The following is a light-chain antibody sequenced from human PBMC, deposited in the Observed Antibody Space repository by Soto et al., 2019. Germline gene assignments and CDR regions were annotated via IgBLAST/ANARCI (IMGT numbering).Light chain of an antibody. CDR3: QQRNIWPPVT. V-gene: IGKV3D-15*01. CDR1: QSVSSN. Sequence: EIVMTQSPATLSVSPGERATLSCRASQSVSSNLAWYQQKPGQAPRLLIYGASTRATGIPARFSGSGSGTEFTLTISSLEPEDSAIYYCQQRNIWPPVTLGQGTRLEIK. J-gene: IGKJ5*01. CDR2: GAS.